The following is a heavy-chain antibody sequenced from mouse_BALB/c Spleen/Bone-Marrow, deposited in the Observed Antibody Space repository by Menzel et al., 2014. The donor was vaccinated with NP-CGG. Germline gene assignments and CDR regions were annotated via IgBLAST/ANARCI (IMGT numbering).Heavy chain of an antibody. J-gene: IGHJ2*01. Sequence: QVQLQQSGAELVRPGASVKISCKASGYSFTSYCMNWVKQSPGQGLEWIGIIHPSDSDTRFNQKFKDKATLTVDKSSSAAFMQLSRQTAEYSAVYCVAKEEGNGMNYWGQGTTLTVSS. CDR1: GYSFTSYC. D-gene: IGHD3-2*01. V-gene: IGHV1S82*01. CDR2: IHPSDSDT. CDR3: AKEEGNGMNY.